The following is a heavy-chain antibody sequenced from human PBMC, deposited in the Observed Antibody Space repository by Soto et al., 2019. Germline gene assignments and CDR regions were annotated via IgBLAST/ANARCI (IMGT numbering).Heavy chain of an antibody. CDR3: ARGLLYNWNHPARFDP. V-gene: IGHV4-30-4*01. Sequence: SETLSLTCTVSGGSISSGDYYWSWIRKPPGKGLEWIGYIYYSGSTYYNPSLKSRVTISVDTSKNQFSLKLSSVTAADTAVYYCARGLLYNWNHPARFDPWGQGTLVTVSS. CDR1: GGSISSGDYY. CDR2: IYYSGST. D-gene: IGHD1-20*01. J-gene: IGHJ5*02.